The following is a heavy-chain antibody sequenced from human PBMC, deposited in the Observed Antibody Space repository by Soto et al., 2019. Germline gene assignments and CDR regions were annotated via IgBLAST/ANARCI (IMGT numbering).Heavy chain of an antibody. CDR3: ASTAMANWFDP. Sequence: QVQLVQSGAEVKKPGASVKVSCKASGYTFTSYGISWVRQAPGQGLEWMGWISAYNGNTNYAQKLQGRVTMTPDTSTSTAYMALRSLRSDDTAVYYCASTAMANWFDPWGQGTLVTVSS. CDR1: GYTFTSYG. J-gene: IGHJ5*02. V-gene: IGHV1-18*01. CDR2: ISAYNGNT. D-gene: IGHD5-18*01.